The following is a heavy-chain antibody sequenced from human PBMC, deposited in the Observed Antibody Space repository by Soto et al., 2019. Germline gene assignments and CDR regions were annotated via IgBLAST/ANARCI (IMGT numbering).Heavy chain of an antibody. D-gene: IGHD2-15*01. V-gene: IGHV1-69*01. CDR3: AREEYCSGGSCYSAIGYYYYGMDV. CDR2: IIPIFGTA. CDR1: GGTFSSYA. Sequence: QVQLVQSGAEVKKPGSSVKVSCKASGGTFSSYAISWVRQAPGQGLEWMGGIIPIFGTANYAQKFQGRVTITADESTSTAYMELSSLRSEDTAVYYCAREEYCSGGSCYSAIGYYYYGMDVWGQGTTVTVSS. J-gene: IGHJ6*02.